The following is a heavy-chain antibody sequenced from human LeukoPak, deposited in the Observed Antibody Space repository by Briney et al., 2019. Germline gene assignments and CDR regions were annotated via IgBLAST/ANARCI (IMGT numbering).Heavy chain of an antibody. J-gene: IGHJ4*02. Sequence: GGSLRLSCAASGFTFTDYAMSWVRQAPGTGLEWVSALSGIGNAIFYASSVKGRFTISRDSSKNTLSLQMSSLRAEDTAVYYCVRHLATSGSYPLDYWGQGTLVTVSS. CDR2: LSGIGNAI. D-gene: IGHD2-15*01. CDR3: VRHLATSGSYPLDY. V-gene: IGHV3-23*01. CDR1: GFTFTDYA.